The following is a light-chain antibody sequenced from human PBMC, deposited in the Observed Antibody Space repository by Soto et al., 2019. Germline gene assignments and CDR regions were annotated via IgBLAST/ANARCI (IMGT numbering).Light chain of an antibody. Sequence: DIQMTQSPSSLSASVGDRVTITCQASQDISKFLNWYHQQPGTAPKLLIYDASHLETGVPSRFSGSGSATDFTLTISGLQPEDIATYYCQQYDSLPLTFGGGSKVEIK. V-gene: IGKV1-33*01. CDR2: DAS. CDR1: QDISKF. CDR3: QQYDSLPLT. J-gene: IGKJ4*01.